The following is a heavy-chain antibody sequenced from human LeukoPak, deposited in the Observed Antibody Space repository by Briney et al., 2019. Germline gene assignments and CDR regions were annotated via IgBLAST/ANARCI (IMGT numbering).Heavy chain of an antibody. J-gene: IGHJ4*02. V-gene: IGHV3-7*01. CDR2: IKQEGSEK. CDR3: ARERVKVYYYDSSGYYYDY. D-gene: IGHD3-22*01. Sequence: GGSLRLSCAPSGFTFSSYWMSWVRQAPGKGRDGGAKIKQEGSEKYDVDSVKGRFTISRDNAKNSLYLQMNSLRAEDTAVYYCARERVKVYYYDSSGYYYDYWGQGTLVTVSS. CDR1: GFTFSSYW.